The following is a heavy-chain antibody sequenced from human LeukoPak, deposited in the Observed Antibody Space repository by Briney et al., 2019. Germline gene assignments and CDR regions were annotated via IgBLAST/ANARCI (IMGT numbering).Heavy chain of an antibody. Sequence: ASEKVSCKASGYTFTSYGISWVRQAPGQGLEWMGWISAYNGNTNYAQKLQGRVTMTTDTSTSTAYMELRSLRSDDTAVYYCARRPAGGATGGYRLWGQGTLVTVSS. D-gene: IGHD1-26*01. V-gene: IGHV1-18*01. CDR2: ISAYNGNT. J-gene: IGHJ4*02. CDR3: ARRPAGGATGGYRL. CDR1: GYTFTSYG.